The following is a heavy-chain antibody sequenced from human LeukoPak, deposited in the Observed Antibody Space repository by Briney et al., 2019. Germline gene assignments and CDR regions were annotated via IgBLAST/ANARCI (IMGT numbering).Heavy chain of an antibody. CDR2: ISGSGGST. J-gene: IGHJ4*02. Sequence: PGGSLRLSCAASGFTFSSYAMSWVRQAPGKGLEWVSAISGSGGSTYYADSVKGRFTISRDNSKNTLYLQMNGLRAEDTAVYYCAKSILVWQQLVTFDYWGQGTLVTVSS. V-gene: IGHV3-23*01. D-gene: IGHD6-13*01. CDR3: AKSILVWQQLVTFDY. CDR1: GFTFSSYA.